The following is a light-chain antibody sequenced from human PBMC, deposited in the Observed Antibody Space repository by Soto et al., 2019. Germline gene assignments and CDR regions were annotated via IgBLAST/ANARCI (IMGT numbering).Light chain of an antibody. V-gene: IGKV3-20*01. Sequence: EIVLTQSPGTLSLSPGERATLSCRASQSVSSSYLAWYQQKPGQAPRLLIYGASSRATGIPDRFSGSGSGTDFTLTISSLEPEDFAVYYCQLYSSSPPTETFGQGTKLEIK. J-gene: IGKJ2*01. CDR1: QSVSSSY. CDR2: GAS. CDR3: QLYSSSPPTET.